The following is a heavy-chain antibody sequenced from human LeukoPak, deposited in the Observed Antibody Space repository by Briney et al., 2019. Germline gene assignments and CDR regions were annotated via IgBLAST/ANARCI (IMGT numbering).Heavy chain of an antibody. CDR2: FDPEDGET. V-gene: IGHV1-24*01. Sequence: PGASVKVSCKVSGYTLTELSMHWVRQAPGKGLEWMGGFDPEDGETIYAQKFQGRVTITADESTSTAYMELTSLRSEDTAVYCCARGRMAGTYVFDYWGQGTLVTVSS. J-gene: IGHJ4*02. CDR3: ARGRMAGTYVFDY. D-gene: IGHD6-19*01. CDR1: GYTLTELS.